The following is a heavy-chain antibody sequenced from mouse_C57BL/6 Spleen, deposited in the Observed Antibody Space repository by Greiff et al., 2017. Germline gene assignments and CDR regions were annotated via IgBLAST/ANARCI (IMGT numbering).Heavy chain of an antibody. CDR2: ISYDGSN. Sequence: EVQLQESGPGLVKPSQSLSLTCSVTGYSITSGYYWNWLRQFPGNKLEWMGYISYDGSNNYNPSLKNRISITRDTSKNQFFLKLNSVTTEDTATYYCASYGYDDAMDYWGQGTSVTVSS. V-gene: IGHV3-6*01. J-gene: IGHJ4*01. D-gene: IGHD2-2*01. CDR3: ASYGYDDAMDY. CDR1: GYSITSGYY.